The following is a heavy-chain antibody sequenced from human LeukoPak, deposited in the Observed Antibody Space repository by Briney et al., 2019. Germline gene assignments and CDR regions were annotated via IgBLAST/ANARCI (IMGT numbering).Heavy chain of an antibody. J-gene: IGHJ4*02. CDR3: ARGPPDSSGWHSGLW. CDR2: ISYDGSNK. CDR1: GFTFSSYA. D-gene: IGHD6-19*01. Sequence: PGGSLRLSCAASGFTFSSYAVHWVRQAPGKGLEWVAVISYDGSNKYYADSVKGRFTISRDNSKNTLYLQMNSLRPEDTAVYYCARGPPDSSGWHSGLWWGQGTLVTVSS. V-gene: IGHV3-30-3*01.